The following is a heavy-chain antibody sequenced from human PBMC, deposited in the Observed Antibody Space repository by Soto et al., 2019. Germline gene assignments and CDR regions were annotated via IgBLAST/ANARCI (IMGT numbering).Heavy chain of an antibody. Sequence: QVQLVQSGAEVKKPGSSVKVSCKASGGTFSSYAISWVRQAPGQGLEWMGGIIPIFGTANYAQKFQGRVTITADKSTSTAYMELSSLRSEDTAVYYCAIESQPEPDKYYYYGIDVWGQGTTVTVSS. V-gene: IGHV1-69*06. CDR2: IIPIFGTA. D-gene: IGHD1-1*01. CDR3: AIESQPEPDKYYYYGIDV. CDR1: GGTFSSYA. J-gene: IGHJ6*02.